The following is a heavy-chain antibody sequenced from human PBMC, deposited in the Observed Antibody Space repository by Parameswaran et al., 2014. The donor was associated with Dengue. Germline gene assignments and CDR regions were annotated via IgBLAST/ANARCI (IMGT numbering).Heavy chain of an antibody. D-gene: IGHD3-16*02. J-gene: IGHJ4*02. V-gene: IGHV3-23*01. Sequence: QAGGSLRLSCAASGFTFSSYAMSWVRQAPGKGLEWVSAISGSGGSTYYADSVKGRFTISRDNSKNTLYLQMNSLRAADTAVYYCARGHTRGDYVWGSYRGPLDYWGQGTLVTVSS. CDR2: ISGSGGST. CDR1: GFTFSSYA. CDR3: ARGHTRGDYVWGSYRGPLDY.